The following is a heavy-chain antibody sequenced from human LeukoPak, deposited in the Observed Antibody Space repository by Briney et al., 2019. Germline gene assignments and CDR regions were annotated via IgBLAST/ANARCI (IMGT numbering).Heavy chain of an antibody. J-gene: IGHJ4*02. V-gene: IGHV3-7*01. Sequence: GGPLRLSCAASGFTFSSYWMSWVRQAPGKGLEWVANIKQDGSEKYYVDSVKGRFTISRDNAKNSLYLQMNSLRAEDTAVYYCERDLRFLEWLLFDYWGQGTLVTVSS. CDR3: ERDLRFLEWLLFDY. D-gene: IGHD3-3*01. CDR1: GFTFSSYW. CDR2: IKQDGSEK.